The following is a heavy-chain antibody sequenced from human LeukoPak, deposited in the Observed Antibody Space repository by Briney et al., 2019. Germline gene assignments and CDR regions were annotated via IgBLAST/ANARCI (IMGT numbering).Heavy chain of an antibody. CDR1: GFTFSSYG. D-gene: IGHD2/OR15-2a*01. CDR3: AREGPRGNSQFDY. CDR2: IWYDGSNK. V-gene: IGHV3-33*01. J-gene: IGHJ4*02. Sequence: GGSLRLSCAASGFTFSSYGMHWVRQAPGKGLEWVALIWYDGSNKYYTDSVKGRLTISRDNSKNTLYLQINSLRAEDTAIYYCAREGPRGNSQFDYWGQGTLVTVSS.